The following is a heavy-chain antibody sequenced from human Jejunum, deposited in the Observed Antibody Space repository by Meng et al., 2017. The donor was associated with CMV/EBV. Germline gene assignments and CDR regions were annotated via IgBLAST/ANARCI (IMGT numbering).Heavy chain of an antibody. D-gene: IGHD3-10*01. J-gene: IGHJ4*02. Sequence: SCAVSGFTVSSNYMSWVRQAPGKGLDWVSVIYRGGNTDYAHSVKGRFTISRDNAKNSLFLQMNSLRAEDTAMYYCARNARGSGYWGQGTLVTVSS. V-gene: IGHV3-66*01. CDR2: IYRGGNT. CDR1: GFTVSSNY. CDR3: ARNARGSGY.